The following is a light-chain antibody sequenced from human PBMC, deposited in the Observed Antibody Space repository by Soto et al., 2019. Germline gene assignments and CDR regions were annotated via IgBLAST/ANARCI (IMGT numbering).Light chain of an antibody. CDR3: QQLNSYPIT. V-gene: IGKV1-9*01. CDR2: AAS. CDR1: QGISSY. Sequence: IQLTQSPSSLSASVGDRVTITCRASQGISSYLAWYQQKPGKAPKLLIYAASTLQSGVPSRFSGIGSGTDFTLTISILQPEVFATYYCQQLNSYPITFGPGTKVDIK. J-gene: IGKJ3*01.